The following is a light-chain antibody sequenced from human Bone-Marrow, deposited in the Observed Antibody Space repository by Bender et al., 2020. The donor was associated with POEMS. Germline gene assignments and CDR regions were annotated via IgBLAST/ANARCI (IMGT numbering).Light chain of an antibody. V-gene: IGLV1-44*01. J-gene: IGLJ3*02. Sequence: QSVLTQPPSASGTPGQRVTISCSGSTSNIGRDRVSWFQQVPGAAPKLLNYINNQRPSGVPDRFSGSKSGTSASLAISGLQSEDEADYYCAAWEDSLNGWVFGGGTKLTVL. CDR1: TSNIGRDR. CDR3: AAWEDSLNGWV. CDR2: INN.